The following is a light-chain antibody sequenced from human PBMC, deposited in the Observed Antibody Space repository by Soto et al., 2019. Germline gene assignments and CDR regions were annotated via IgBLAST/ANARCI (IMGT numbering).Light chain of an antibody. CDR1: QSVSSSY. Sequence: EIVLTQSPGTLSLSPGERATLSCRASQSVSSSYLAWYQQKHGHAPRLLIHGASSRATGIPYRFSGSGSGTDFALSIGSLVRVDFGVYYCQQYGSAPTWTFGQGTRVEFK. J-gene: IGKJ1*01. V-gene: IGKV3-20*01. CDR2: GAS. CDR3: QQYGSAPTWT.